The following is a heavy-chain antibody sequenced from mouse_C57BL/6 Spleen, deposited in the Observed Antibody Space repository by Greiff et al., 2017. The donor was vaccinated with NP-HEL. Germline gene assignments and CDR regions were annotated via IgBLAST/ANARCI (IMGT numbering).Heavy chain of an antibody. V-gene: IGHV1-64*01. D-gene: IGHD2-3*01. CDR3: ARAIYDGYSPFFAY. Sequence: QVQLQQSGAELVKPGASVKLSCKASGYTFTSYWMHWVKQRPGQGLEWIGMIHPNSGSTNYNEKFKSKATLTVDKSSSTAYMQLSSLTSEDSAVYYCARAIYDGYSPFFAYWGQGTLVTVSA. CDR1: GYTFTSYW. CDR2: IHPNSGST. J-gene: IGHJ3*01.